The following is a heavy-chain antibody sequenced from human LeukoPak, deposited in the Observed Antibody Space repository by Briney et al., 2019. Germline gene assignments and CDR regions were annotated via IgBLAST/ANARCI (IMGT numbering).Heavy chain of an antibody. Sequence: PSETLSLTCTVSGGSISSSSYYWGWIRQPPGKGLEWIGSIYYSGSTYYNPSLKSRVTISVDTSKNQFSLKLSSVTAADTAVYYCARDFYDSRGYEGYLNLWGRGALVTVSS. J-gene: IGHJ2*01. CDR2: IYYSGST. CDR1: GGSISSSSYY. D-gene: IGHD3-22*01. V-gene: IGHV4-39*07. CDR3: ARDFYDSRGYEGYLNL.